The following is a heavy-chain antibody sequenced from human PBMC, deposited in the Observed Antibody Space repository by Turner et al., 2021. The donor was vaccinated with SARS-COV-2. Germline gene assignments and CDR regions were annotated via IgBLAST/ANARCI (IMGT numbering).Heavy chain of an antibody. J-gene: IGHJ2*01. Sequence: EVQLVESGGGLVQPGRSLRLSCAASGFTFGDYGMHWVRQAPGKGLEWVSGISWNSGTIGYADSVRGRVTISRDNSKNTLYLQMNSLRAEDTAVYYCAKDQGIAVAGTWEYFDLWGRGTLVTVSS. CDR3: AKDQGIAVAGTWEYFDL. V-gene: IGHV3-9*01. CDR1: GFTFGDYG. D-gene: IGHD6-19*01. CDR2: ISWNSGTI.